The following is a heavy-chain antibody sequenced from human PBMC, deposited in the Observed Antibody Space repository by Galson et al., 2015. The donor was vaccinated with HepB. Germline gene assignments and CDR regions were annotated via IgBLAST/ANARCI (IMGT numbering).Heavy chain of an antibody. Sequence: CAISGDSVSSRSAAWNWIRQSPSRGLEWLGRKYYRTKWYNDYAVSVKRRITIQPDTSKNQFSLQLNSVTPEYKAVYYCARDIPPDYDFDLVDYYYYMDVWGKGTTVTVSS. CDR3: ARDIPPDYDFDLVDYYYYMDV. V-gene: IGHV6-1*01. D-gene: IGHD3-3*01. CDR2: KYYRTKWYN. J-gene: IGHJ6*03. CDR1: GDSVSSRSAA.